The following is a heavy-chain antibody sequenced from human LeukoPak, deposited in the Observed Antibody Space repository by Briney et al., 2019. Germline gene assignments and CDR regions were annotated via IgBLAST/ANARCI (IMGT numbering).Heavy chain of an antibody. CDR1: GFTFGDYA. V-gene: IGHV3-49*03. Sequence: GGSLRLSCTASGFTFGDYAMSWFRQAPGKGLEWVGFIRSKAYGGTTEYAASVRGRFTISRDDSKSIAYLQMNSLKTEDTAVYYCTRYPEYSSSQLPENWFDPWGQGTLVTVSS. CDR2: IRSKAYGGTT. J-gene: IGHJ5*02. CDR3: TRYPEYSSSQLPENWFDP. D-gene: IGHD6-6*01.